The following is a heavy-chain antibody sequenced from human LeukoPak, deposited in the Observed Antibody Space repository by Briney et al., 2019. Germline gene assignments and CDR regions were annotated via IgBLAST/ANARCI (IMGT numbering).Heavy chain of an antibody. CDR3: ARDQNYGDYEPFDY. J-gene: IGHJ4*02. Sequence: PGGSLRLSCAASGFKFSDYYMSWVRQVPGKGLEWISYISSRGSTIDYADSVKGRFTISRDDAKNSLYLQMNSLRAEDTAVYYCARDQNYGDYEPFDYWGQGTLVTVSS. D-gene: IGHD4-17*01. CDR2: ISSRGSTI. V-gene: IGHV3-11*01. CDR1: GFKFSDYY.